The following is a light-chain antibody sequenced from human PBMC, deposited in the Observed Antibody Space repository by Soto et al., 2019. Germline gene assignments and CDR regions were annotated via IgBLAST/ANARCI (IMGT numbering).Light chain of an antibody. Sequence: QSVLTQPASVSGSPGQSITISCTGTSSDLGTYDYVSWYQHHPGKAPKLMIYDVSNRPSGVSNRFSGSKSGNTASPAISGLQAEDEADYYCSSYTTNRLYVFGTGTKVTVL. CDR2: DVS. CDR3: SSYTTNRLYV. J-gene: IGLJ1*01. CDR1: SSDLGTYDY. V-gene: IGLV2-14*03.